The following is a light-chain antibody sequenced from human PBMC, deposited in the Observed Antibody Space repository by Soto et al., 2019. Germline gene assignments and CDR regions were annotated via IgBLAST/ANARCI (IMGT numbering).Light chain of an antibody. V-gene: IGKV4-1*01. CDR3: QQYNNWPRA. Sequence: DIVMTQSPDSLAVSLGERATINCKSSQSVLYSSNNNNYLAWHQQKPGQPPKLLIYWASTRESGVPDRFSGSGSGTDFTLTISTLQAEDVAVYYCQQYNNWPRAFGQGAKVEIK. CDR1: QSVLYSSNNNNY. J-gene: IGKJ1*01. CDR2: WAS.